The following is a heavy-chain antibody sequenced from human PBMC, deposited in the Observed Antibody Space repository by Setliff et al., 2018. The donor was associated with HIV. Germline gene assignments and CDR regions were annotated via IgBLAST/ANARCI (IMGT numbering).Heavy chain of an antibody. D-gene: IGHD4-4*01. J-gene: IGHJ6*03. V-gene: IGHV1-69*13. CDR3: ARDLRRMSDDYTLLYMDV. Sequence: SVKVSCKASGGSFSSYAITWVRQAPGQGLEWMGGIIPIIGTPNYAQKFQGRVTITADESTSTAYMELSSLRYEDTAVYYCARDLRRMSDDYTLLYMDVWGKGTKGTVSS. CDR2: IIPIIGTP. CDR1: GGSFSSYA.